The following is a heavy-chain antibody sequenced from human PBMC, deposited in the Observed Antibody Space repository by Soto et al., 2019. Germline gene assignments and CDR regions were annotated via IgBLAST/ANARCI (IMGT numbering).Heavy chain of an antibody. CDR2: IYPVDSDT. J-gene: IGHJ5*02. V-gene: IGHV5-51*01. CDR3: ARRAGNNWFDL. Sequence: HGESLKISCKGSGFSFVSYWIGWVRQMPGKGLEWMGIIYPVDSDTRYNPSFQGQVTISADKSITTAYLQWSSLKASDTAIYYCARRAGNNWFDLWGPGTRGTV. CDR1: GFSFVSYW.